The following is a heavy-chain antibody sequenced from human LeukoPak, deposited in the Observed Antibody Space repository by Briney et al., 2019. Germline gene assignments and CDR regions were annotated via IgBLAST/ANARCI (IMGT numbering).Heavy chain of an antibody. CDR1: GFTFSSYG. D-gene: IGHD3-10*01. Sequence: GGSLRLSCAASGFTFSSYGMHWVRQAPGKGLEWVAVIWYDGSNKYYADSVKGRFTISRDNSKNTLYLQMNSLRAEDTAVYYCARDGLTMVRGLDDAFDIWGQGTMVTVSS. J-gene: IGHJ3*02. V-gene: IGHV3-33*01. CDR3: ARDGLTMVRGLDDAFDI. CDR2: IWYDGSNK.